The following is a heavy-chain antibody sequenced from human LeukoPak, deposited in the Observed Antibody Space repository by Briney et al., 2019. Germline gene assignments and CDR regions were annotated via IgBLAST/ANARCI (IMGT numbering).Heavy chain of an antibody. J-gene: IGHJ4*02. CDR2: IKQDGSEK. CDR1: GFTFSSYE. D-gene: IGHD1-26*01. Sequence: QPGGSLRLSCAASGFTFSSYEMNWVRQAPGKGLEWVANIKQDGSEKYYVDSVKGRFTISRDNAKNSLYLQMNSLRAEDTAVYYCARDNRAPYDYWGQGTLVTVSS. V-gene: IGHV3-7*01. CDR3: ARDNRAPYDY.